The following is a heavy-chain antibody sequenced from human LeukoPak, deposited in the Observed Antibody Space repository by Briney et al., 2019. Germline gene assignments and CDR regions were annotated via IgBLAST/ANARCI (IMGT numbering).Heavy chain of an antibody. V-gene: IGHV4-4*07. CDR2: IYTSVST. D-gene: IGHD5-24*01. CDR1: VHPISSYY. J-gene: IGHJ1*01. Sequence: DTQSLLCSVWVHPISSYYWSWMPQPGGKGLEGIARIYTSVSTNYNPSLKSRVTMSVDTSKNPLSLKMSCVTAADTAVYYCARDRGGYNPHWGQGTLVTVSS. CDR3: ARDRGGYNPH.